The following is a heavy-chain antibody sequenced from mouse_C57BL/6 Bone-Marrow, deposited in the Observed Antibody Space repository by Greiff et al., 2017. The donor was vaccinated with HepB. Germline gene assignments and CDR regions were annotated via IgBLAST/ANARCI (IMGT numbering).Heavy chain of an antibody. CDR2: INPNNGGT. J-gene: IGHJ3*01. Sequence: EVQLVESGPELVKPGASVKMSCKASGYTFTDYNMHWVKQSHGKSLEWIGYINPNNGGTSYNQKFKGKATLTVNKSSSTAYMELRSLTSEDSAVYYCARGTTVVPSWFAYWGQGTLVTVSA. D-gene: IGHD1-1*01. CDR3: ARGTTVVPSWFAY. V-gene: IGHV1-22*01. CDR1: GYTFTDYN.